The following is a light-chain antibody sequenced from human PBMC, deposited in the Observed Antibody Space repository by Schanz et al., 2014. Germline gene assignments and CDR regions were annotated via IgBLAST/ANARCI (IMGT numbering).Light chain of an antibody. CDR2: NNN. Sequence: QSVLTQPPSASGTPGQRVTISCSGSSSNIGSNYVYWYQQLPGTAPKLLIYNNNQRPSGVPDRFSGSKSGTSASRAISGLRSEDEADYYCAAWDDSLRGSGVFGGGTKLPVL. J-gene: IGLJ3*02. CDR3: AAWDDSLRGSGV. V-gene: IGLV1-47*02. CDR1: SSNIGSNY.